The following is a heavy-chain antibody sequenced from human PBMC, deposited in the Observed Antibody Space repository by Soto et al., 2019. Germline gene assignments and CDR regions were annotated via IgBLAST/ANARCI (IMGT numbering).Heavy chain of an antibody. J-gene: IGHJ5*02. V-gene: IGHV3-11*06. CDR1: GFTFGDSY. Sequence: QVQLVESGGGLVPPGGSLRLSCAGSGFTFGDSYMSWIRQAPGKGLEWLSYISPGSRYPAYADSVKGRFTISRDNAKRSLYLQRMSLTAEDTAIYYCVSGCGGGLVDPWGQGNMVTGSS. D-gene: IGHD2-21*01. CDR2: ISPGSRYP. CDR3: VSGCGGGLVDP.